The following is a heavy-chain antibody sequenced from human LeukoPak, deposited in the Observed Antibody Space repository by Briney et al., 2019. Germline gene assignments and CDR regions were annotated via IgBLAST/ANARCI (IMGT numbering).Heavy chain of an antibody. CDR1: GGSISSSSYY. Sequence: PSETLSLTCTVSGGSISSSSYYWGWLRQPPGKGLEWIGNIYYSGSPYYNPSLKSRLTVSVDTARNQFSLKLTSVTAADTAVYYCASRYSSSWYEGYFDYWGQGTLVTVSS. D-gene: IGHD6-13*01. CDR3: ASRYSSSWYEGYFDY. CDR2: IYYSGSP. J-gene: IGHJ4*02. V-gene: IGHV4-39*01.